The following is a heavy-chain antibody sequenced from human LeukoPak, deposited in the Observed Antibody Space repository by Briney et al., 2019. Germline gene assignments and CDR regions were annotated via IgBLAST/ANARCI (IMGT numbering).Heavy chain of an antibody. CDR3: AIPLMARSAFDI. CDR2: INPNSGGT. Sequence: ASVKVSCKASGYTFTGYYMHWVRQAPGQGLEWMGRINPNSGGTNYAQKFQGRVTMTRGTSISTAYMELSRLRSDDTAVYYCAIPLMARSAFDIWGQGTMVTVSS. J-gene: IGHJ3*02. CDR1: GYTFTGYY. V-gene: IGHV1-2*06. D-gene: IGHD2-8*01.